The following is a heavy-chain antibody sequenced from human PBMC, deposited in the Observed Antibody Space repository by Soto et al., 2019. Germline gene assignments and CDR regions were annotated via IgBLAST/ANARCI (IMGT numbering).Heavy chain of an antibody. CDR1: GYTFTSYA. J-gene: IGHJ4*02. V-gene: IGHV1-3*01. CDR2: INAGNGNT. Sequence: VASVKVSCKASGYTFTSYAMHWVRQAPGQRLEWMGWINAGNGNTKYSQKFQGRVTITRDTSASTAYMELSSLRSEDTAVYYCARVLVGATPVDYWGQGTLDTVSS. CDR3: ARVLVGATPVDY. D-gene: IGHD1-26*01.